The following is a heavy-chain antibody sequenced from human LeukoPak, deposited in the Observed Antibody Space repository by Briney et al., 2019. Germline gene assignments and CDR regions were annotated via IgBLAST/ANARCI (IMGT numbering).Heavy chain of an antibody. CDR2: IRYDGSNK. J-gene: IGHJ4*02. CDR3: AVSLGNYFDY. V-gene: IGHV3-30*02. D-gene: IGHD2/OR15-2a*01. CDR1: GVTFSSYG. Sequence: GGSLRLSCAASGVTFSSYGMHWVRQAPGKGLEWVAFIRYDGSNKYYADSVKGRFTISRDNSKNTLYLQMNSLRAEDTAVYYCAVSLGNYFDYWGQGTLVTVSS.